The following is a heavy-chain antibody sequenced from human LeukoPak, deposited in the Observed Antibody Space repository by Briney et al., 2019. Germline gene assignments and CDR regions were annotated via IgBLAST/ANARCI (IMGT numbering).Heavy chain of an antibody. V-gene: IGHV3-48*04. D-gene: IGHD3-3*01. Sequence: GGSLRLSCAASGFTFSIYSMNWVRQARGRGLEWVSYISGTTSTIYYADSVKGRFTISRDNAKKSLYLQMNSLRAEDTAVYYCTRHEEQYYDFWSDYYGYFDYWGQGTLVTVSS. CDR3: TRHEEQYYDFWSDYYGYFDY. J-gene: IGHJ4*02. CDR1: GFTFSIYS. CDR2: ISGTTSTI.